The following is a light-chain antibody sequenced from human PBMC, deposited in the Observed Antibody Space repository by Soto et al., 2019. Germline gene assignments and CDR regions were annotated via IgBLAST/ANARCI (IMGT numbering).Light chain of an antibody. V-gene: IGLV2-23*01. CDR1: SSDVGSYSL. CDR3: YPYAGGSTYL. CDR2: EDI. Sequence: QSVLTQPASVSGSPGQSITTSCTGTSSDVGSYSLLSWYQHHPGKAPKLIIYEDIKGPSGVSNRFSGSKSGNTAPLRISGLQAEDEADYYCYPYAGGSTYLFGTRTKVTVL. J-gene: IGLJ1*01.